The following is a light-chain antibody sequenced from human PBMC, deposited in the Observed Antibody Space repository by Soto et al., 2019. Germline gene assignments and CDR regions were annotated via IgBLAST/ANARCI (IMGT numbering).Light chain of an antibody. CDR1: QSIRYY. CDR2: AAS. Sequence: DIQMTQSPSSLSASVGDRVSITCRASQSIRYYLNWYQQKPGKAPKLLINAASILQNGVPSRFSGSGSGTDFTLTISSLQPEDSATFYCQQSQCNAITFGQGTRMEMK. V-gene: IGKV1-39*01. CDR3: QQSQCNAIT. J-gene: IGKJ5*01.